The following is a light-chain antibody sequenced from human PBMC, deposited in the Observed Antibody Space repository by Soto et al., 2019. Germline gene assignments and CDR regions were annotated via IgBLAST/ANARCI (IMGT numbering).Light chain of an antibody. J-gene: IGKJ1*01. CDR3: VQFSHFPRT. Sequence: DIVLTQTPLSSLVTLGQPASISCRSSQSLVYSDCNTYLSWLQQRPGQPLILLIYQFSNRFSGVPDRLSGSGAGTDFTLKISRLEAEDVGVCSCVQFSHFPRTFGQGTKVEIK. CDR1: QSLVYSDCNTY. V-gene: IGKV2-24*01. CDR2: QFS.